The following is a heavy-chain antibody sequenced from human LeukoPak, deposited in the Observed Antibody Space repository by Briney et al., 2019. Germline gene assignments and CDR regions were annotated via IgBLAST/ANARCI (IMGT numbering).Heavy chain of an antibody. CDR3: ARSSVGSGSNFDY. D-gene: IGHD3-10*01. J-gene: IGHJ4*02. CDR2: IYYSGST. CDR1: GGSISSYY. Sequence: SETLSLTCTVSGGSISSYYWSWIRQPPGKGLEWIGYIYYSGSTNYNPSLKSRVTMSVDTSKNHFSLNLSSVTVADTAMYYCARSSVGSGSNFDYWGQGTLVTVSS. V-gene: IGHV4-59*12.